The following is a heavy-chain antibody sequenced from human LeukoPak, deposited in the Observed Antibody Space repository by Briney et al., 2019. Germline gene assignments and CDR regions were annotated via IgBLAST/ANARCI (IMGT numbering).Heavy chain of an antibody. J-gene: IGHJ4*02. Sequence: GASVKVSCKASGYTFTSYGINWVRQATGQGLEWMGWMNPNSGNTGYAQKFQGRVTMTRNTSISTVYMELSSLRSEDTAVYYCARQRGSGRYKNFDYWGQGTLVTVSS. CDR3: ARQRGSGRYKNFDY. V-gene: IGHV1-8*01. CDR1: GYTFTSYG. D-gene: IGHD6-19*01. CDR2: MNPNSGNT.